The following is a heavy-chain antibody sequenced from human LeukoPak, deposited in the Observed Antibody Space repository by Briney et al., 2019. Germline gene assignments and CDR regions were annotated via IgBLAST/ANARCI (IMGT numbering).Heavy chain of an antibody. Sequence: GGSLRLSCAASGFTFSSYAMHWVRQAPGKGLEWVAVISYDGSNKYYADSVKGRFTISRDNSKNTLYLQMNSLRAEDTAVYYCARDHRGIYSPFDYWGQGTLVTVSS. CDR3: ARDHRGIYSPFDY. J-gene: IGHJ4*02. CDR2: ISYDGSNK. V-gene: IGHV3-30*04. CDR1: GFTFSSYA. D-gene: IGHD2-21*01.